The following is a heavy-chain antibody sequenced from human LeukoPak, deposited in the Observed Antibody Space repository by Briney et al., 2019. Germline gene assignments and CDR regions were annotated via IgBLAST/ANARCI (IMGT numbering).Heavy chain of an antibody. CDR1: GGTFSSYA. CDR2: IIPIFGTA. V-gene: IGHV1-69*05. D-gene: IGHD6-13*01. CDR3: ARSNSSYFDP. Sequence: GASVKVSCKASGGTFSSYAISWVRQAPGQGLESMGGIIPIFGTANYAQKFQGRVTITTDESTSTAYMELSSLRSEDTAVYYCARSNSSYFDPWGQGTLVTVSS. J-gene: IGHJ5*02.